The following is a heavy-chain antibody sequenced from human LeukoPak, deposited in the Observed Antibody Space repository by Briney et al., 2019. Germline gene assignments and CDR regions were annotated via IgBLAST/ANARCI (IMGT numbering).Heavy chain of an antibody. Sequence: PSETLSLTCTVSGGSISSYYWSWIRQPPGKGLEWIGYIYYRGNTSCNPSLKSRVTISVDMSKNQFSLKLSSVTAADTAVYYCTRGGYNYDSPPGDPFDYWGQGTLVTVSS. D-gene: IGHD5-18*01. V-gene: IGHV4-59*01. CDR1: GGSISSYY. CDR3: TRGGYNYDSPPGDPFDY. CDR2: IYYRGNT. J-gene: IGHJ4*02.